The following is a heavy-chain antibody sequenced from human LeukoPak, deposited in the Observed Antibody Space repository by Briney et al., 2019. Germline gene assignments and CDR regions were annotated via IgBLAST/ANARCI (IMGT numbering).Heavy chain of an antibody. D-gene: IGHD1-14*01. CDR2: INPNSGGT. J-gene: IGHJ5*02. CDR3: AREITANNWFDP. CDR1: GDTFTGYY. V-gene: IGHV1-2*02. Sequence: ASVTVSCKASGDTFTGYYMHWLRQAPGQGLEWMGWINPNSGGTNYAQRFQGRVTMTRDTSISTAYMELSRLRSDDTAVYYWAREITANNWFDPWGQGTLVTVSS.